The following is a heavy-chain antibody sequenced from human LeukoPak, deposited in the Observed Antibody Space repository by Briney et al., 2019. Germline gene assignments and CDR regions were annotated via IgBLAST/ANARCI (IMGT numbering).Heavy chain of an antibody. CDR2: INPNSGGT. Sequence: ASVTVSCKASGYTFTGYYMHWVRQAPGQGLEWMGWINPNSGGTNYAQKLRGRVTMTRDTSTSTVYMELSSLRSEDTSVYYCARDTTPETFDYWGQGTLVTVSP. CDR1: GYTFTGYY. V-gene: IGHV1-2*02. D-gene: IGHD1-26*01. CDR3: ARDTTPETFDY. J-gene: IGHJ4*02.